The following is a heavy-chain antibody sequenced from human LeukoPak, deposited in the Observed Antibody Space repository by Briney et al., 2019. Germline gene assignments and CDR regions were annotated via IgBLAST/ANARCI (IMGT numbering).Heavy chain of an antibody. CDR3: ARDIEVLLWFGDLKYYYYYMDV. CDR1: GYTFTSYG. V-gene: IGHV1-18*01. J-gene: IGHJ6*03. CDR2: ISPYNGNT. D-gene: IGHD3-10*01. Sequence: ASVKVSCKASGYTFTSYGISWVRQAPGQGLEWMGWISPYNGNTNYAQKLQGRVTMTTDTSTSTAYMELRSLRSDDTAVYYCARDIEVLLWFGDLKYYYYYMDVWGKGTTVTISS.